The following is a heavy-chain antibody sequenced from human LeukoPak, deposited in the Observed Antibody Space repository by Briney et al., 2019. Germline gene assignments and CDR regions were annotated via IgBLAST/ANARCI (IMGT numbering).Heavy chain of an antibody. V-gene: IGHV3-23*01. CDR2: LSTSGGVT. Sequence: PGGSLSLSCAASGFTFSSYAVSWVRQAPGKGLEWVSALSTSGGVTQYADSLKGRFTISRDKSKNTLYLQMNSLRADDTAVYYCAKLYYDYVWGSYRYYFFDDWGQGTLVTVSS. CDR1: GFTFSSYA. CDR3: AKLYYDYVWGSYRYYFFDD. J-gene: IGHJ4*02. D-gene: IGHD3-16*02.